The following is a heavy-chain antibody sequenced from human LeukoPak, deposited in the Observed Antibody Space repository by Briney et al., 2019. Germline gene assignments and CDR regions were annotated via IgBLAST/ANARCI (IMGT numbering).Heavy chain of an antibody. CDR3: AKDPYEHFWSGYANDAFDF. V-gene: IGHV3-23*01. CDR1: GFTFSSYA. Sequence: TGGSLRLPCAASGFTFSSYAMSWVRQAPGKGLEWVSAISGSGGSTYYADSVKGRFTISRDNSKNTLYLQMNSLRAEDTAVYYCAKDPYEHFWSGYANDAFDFWGQGTMVTVSS. CDR2: ISGSGGST. J-gene: IGHJ3*01. D-gene: IGHD3-3*02.